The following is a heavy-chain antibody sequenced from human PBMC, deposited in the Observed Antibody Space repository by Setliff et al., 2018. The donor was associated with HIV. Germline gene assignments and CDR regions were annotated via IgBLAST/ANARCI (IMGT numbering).Heavy chain of an antibody. CDR2: INAGNGNT. CDR1: GYTFTSYA. Sequence: ASVKVSCKASGYTFTSYAMHWVRQAPGQRLEWMGWINAGNGNTKYSQKFQDRVTITTDESTTTAYMELSSLRSEDTAVYYCARDRLLYWYSSGWPYYYYGMDVWGQGTTVTVSS. J-gene: IGHJ6*02. CDR3: ARDRLLYWYSSGWPYYYYGMDV. D-gene: IGHD6-19*01. V-gene: IGHV1-3*01.